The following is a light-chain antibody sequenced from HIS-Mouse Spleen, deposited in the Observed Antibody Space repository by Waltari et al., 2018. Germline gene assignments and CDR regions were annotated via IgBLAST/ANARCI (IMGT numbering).Light chain of an antibody. CDR3: CSYAGSSTFHVV. CDR2: EGS. CDR1: SSDVGSYNL. V-gene: IGLV2-23*03. J-gene: IGLJ2*01. Sequence: QSALTQPASVSGSPGQSIPIPCTGTSSDVGSYNLVSWYQQHPGKAPKLMIYEGSNRPSGVSNRFSGSKSGNTASLTISGLQAEDEADYYCCSYAGSSTFHVVFGGGTKLTVL.